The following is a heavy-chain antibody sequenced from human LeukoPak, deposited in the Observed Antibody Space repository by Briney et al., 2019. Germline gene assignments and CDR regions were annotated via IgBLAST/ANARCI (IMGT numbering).Heavy chain of an antibody. V-gene: IGHV4-39*07. D-gene: IGHD6-19*01. CDR3: AIATYSSGWYYYYYGMDV. J-gene: IGHJ6*02. CDR1: GGSISSSSYY. Sequence: SETLSLTCTVSGGSISSSSYYWGWLRQPPGKGLEWIGEIYHSGSTNYNPSLKSRVTISVDKSKNQFSLKLSSVTAADTAVYYCAIATYSSGWYYYYYGMDVWGQGTTVTVSS. CDR2: IYHSGST.